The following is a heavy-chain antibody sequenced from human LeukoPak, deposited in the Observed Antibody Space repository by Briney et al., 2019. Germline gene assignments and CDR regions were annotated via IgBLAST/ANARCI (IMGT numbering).Heavy chain of an antibody. Sequence: PGGSLRLSCAASGFTFSSYWMHWVRYAPGKGLVWVSRIKTDGSTTTYADSVKGRFTISRDNAENTLCLQMNSLRAEDTAVYYCARVAQGGYSYVNWGQGTLVTVSS. D-gene: IGHD5-18*01. CDR2: IKTDGSTT. CDR1: GFTFSSYW. V-gene: IGHV3-74*01. CDR3: ARVAQGGYSYVN. J-gene: IGHJ4*02.